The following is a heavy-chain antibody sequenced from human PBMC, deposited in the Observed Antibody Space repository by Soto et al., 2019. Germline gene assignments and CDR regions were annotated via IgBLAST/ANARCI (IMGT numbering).Heavy chain of an antibody. CDR1: GYTFTSYY. J-gene: IGHJ3*02. Sequence: ASVKVSCKASGYTFTSYYMHWVRQAPGQGLEWMGIINPSGGSTSYAQKFQGRVTLTSDTSTSTVYMELSSLRSEDTAVYYCARDASQEVVVVAAGGGDAFDIWGQGTMVTVSS. CDR3: ARDASQEVVVVAAGGGDAFDI. V-gene: IGHV1-46*01. D-gene: IGHD2-15*01. CDR2: INPSGGST.